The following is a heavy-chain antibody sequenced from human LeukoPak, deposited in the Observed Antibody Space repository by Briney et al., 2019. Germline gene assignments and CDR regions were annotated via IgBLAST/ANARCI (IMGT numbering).Heavy chain of an antibody. Sequence: GGSLRLSCTASGFTFGDYAISWFRQAPGKGLEWVVFIRSKAYGGTTEYAASVKGRFTISRSDSKSIAYLQMNSLKTEDTAVYYCTRDGYGDYIPYYFDYWGQGTLVTVSS. CDR2: IRSKAYGGTT. J-gene: IGHJ4*02. V-gene: IGHV3-49*03. CDR1: GFTFGDYA. CDR3: TRDGYGDYIPYYFDY. D-gene: IGHD4-17*01.